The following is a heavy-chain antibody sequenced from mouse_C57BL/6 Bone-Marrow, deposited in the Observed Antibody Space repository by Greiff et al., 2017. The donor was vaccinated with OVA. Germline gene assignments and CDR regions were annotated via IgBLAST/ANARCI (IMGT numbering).Heavy chain of an antibody. CDR3: ARFLTIYYYGGGYFDV. CDR1: GYSFTSYY. CDR2: IYPEDGET. V-gene: IGHV1-66*01. D-gene: IGHD1-1*01. J-gene: IGHJ1*03. Sequence: QVQLQQSGPELVKPGASVKISCKASGYSFTSYYIHWVKQRPGQGLEWIGWIYPEDGETKYAPKFQGKATITADTSSNTAYLQLSSLTSEDTAVYYCARFLTIYYYGGGYFDVWGTGTTVTVSS.